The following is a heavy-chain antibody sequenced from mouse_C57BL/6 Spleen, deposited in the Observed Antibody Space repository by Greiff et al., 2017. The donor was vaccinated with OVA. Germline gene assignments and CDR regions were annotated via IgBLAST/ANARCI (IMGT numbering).Heavy chain of an antibody. J-gene: IGHJ2*01. D-gene: IGHD2-4*01. Sequence: VQLQQSGAELARPGASVKLSCKASGYTFTSYGISWVKQRTGQGLEWIGEIYPRSGNTYYNEKFKGKATLTADKASSTAYMELRSLTSEDSAVYFCARGNDSYYFDYWGQGTTLTVSS. CDR2: IYPRSGNT. CDR1: GYTFTSYG. CDR3: ARGNDSYYFDY. V-gene: IGHV1-81*01.